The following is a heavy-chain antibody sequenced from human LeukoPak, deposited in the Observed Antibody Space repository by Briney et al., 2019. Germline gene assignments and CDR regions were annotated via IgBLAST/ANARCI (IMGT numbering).Heavy chain of an antibody. CDR3: ARDGGYYDSSGYYYFDY. CDR2: ISGSGGST. J-gene: IGHJ4*02. D-gene: IGHD3-22*01. CDR1: GFTFSSYA. V-gene: IGHV3-23*01. Sequence: GGSLRLSCAASGFTFSSYAMSWVRQAPGKGLEWVSAISGSGGSTYYADSVKGRFTISRDNSKNTLYLQMNSLRAEDTAVYYCARDGGYYDSSGYYYFDYWGQGTLVTASS.